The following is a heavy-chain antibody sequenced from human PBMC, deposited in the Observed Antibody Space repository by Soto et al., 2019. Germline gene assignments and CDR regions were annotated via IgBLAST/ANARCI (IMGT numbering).Heavy chain of an antibody. CDR1: GYTFTSYW. CDR2: IYPADSDT. J-gene: IGHJ4*02. D-gene: IGHD6-19*01. V-gene: IGHV5-51*01. CDR3: ARKTVAGEWSDY. Sequence: GESLKISCKASGYTFTSYWIGWVRQMPGKGLEWMGIIYPADSDTRYSPSFQGQVTISVDKSINTAYLQWSSLKTSDTAMYYCARKTVAGEWSDYWGQGTLVTVPS.